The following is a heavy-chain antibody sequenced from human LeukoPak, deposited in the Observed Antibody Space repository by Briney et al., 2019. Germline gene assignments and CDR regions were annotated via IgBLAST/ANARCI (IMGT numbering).Heavy chain of an antibody. Sequence: PSETLSLTCAVYGGTFSGYYWSWIRQPPGKGLEWIGEINHSGSTNYNPSLKSRVTISVDTSKNQFSLKLSSVTAADTAVYYCARVSINCSGGSCYPFYSDLRSYYFDYWGQGTLVTVSS. CDR2: INHSGST. CDR3: ARVSINCSGGSCYPFYSDLRSYYFDY. J-gene: IGHJ4*02. V-gene: IGHV4-34*01. CDR1: GGTFSGYY. D-gene: IGHD2-15*01.